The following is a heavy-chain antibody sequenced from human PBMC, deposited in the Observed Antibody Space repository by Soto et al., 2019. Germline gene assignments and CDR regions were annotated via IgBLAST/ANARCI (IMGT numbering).Heavy chain of an antibody. V-gene: IGHV3-9*01. CDR2: ISWNSGSI. CDR1: GFTFDDYA. Sequence: EVPLVESGGGLVQPGRSLRLSCAASGFTFDDYAMHWVRQAPGKGLEWVSGISWNSGSIGYADSVKGRFTISRDNAKNSLYLQMNSLRAEDTALYYCALSHLGVVVANFDYWGQGTLVTVSS. CDR3: ALSHLGVVVANFDY. J-gene: IGHJ4*02. D-gene: IGHD2-15*01.